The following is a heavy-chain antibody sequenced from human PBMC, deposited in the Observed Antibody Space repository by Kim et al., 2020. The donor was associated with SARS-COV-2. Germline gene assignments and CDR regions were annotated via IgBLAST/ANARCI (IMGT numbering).Heavy chain of an antibody. CDR3: ARDGTDTASPILDP. V-gene: IGHV4-39*07. D-gene: IGHD5-18*01. CDR2: IYYSGST. J-gene: IGHJ5*02. Sequence: SETLSLTCTVSGGSISSSSYYWGWIRQPPGKGLEWIGSIYYSGSTYYNPSLKSRVTISVDTSKNQFSLKLSSVTAADTAVYYCARDGTDTASPILDPWGQGTLVTVSS. CDR1: GGSISSSSYY.